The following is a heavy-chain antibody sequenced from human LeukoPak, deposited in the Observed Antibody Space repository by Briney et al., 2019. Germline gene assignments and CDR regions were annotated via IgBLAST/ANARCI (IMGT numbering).Heavy chain of an antibody. J-gene: IGHJ4*01. CDR1: GFTFSKYD. CDR2: ISSSGSTI. Sequence: GGSLRLSCAASGFTFSKYDMNWVRRAPGKGLEWVSYISSSGSTINYADSVKGRFTISRDNAKNSLNLQMKSLRVEDTAVYYCCGASFDYWGQGTLVTVSS. CDR3: CGASFDY. D-gene: IGHD2-21*01. V-gene: IGHV3-48*03.